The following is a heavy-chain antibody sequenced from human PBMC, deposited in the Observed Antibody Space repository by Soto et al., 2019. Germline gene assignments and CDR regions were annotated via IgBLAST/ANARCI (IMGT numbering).Heavy chain of an antibody. V-gene: IGHV1-58*01. J-gene: IGHJ6*02. CDR2: IVVGSGNT. CDR3: AAVVAAMASSYGMDV. CDR1: GFTFTISA. Sequence: GASVKVSCKASGFTFTISAVQWVRQARGQRLEWIGWIVVGSGNTNYAQKFQERVTITRDMSTSTAYMELSSLRSEDTAVYYCAAVVAAMASSYGMDVWGQGTTVTVSS. D-gene: IGHD2-15*01.